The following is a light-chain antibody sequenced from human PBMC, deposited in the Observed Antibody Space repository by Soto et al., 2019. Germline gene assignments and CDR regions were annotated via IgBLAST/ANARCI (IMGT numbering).Light chain of an antibody. CDR2: GAS. J-gene: IGKJ5*01. Sequence: EIVLTQSPGTLSLSPGERATLSCRASQSVSGSYLAWYQQKPGQAPRLLIYGASNRATGIPDRFSGSGSGTDFTLTISRLEPEDFAVYYCQQYGSSPPITFGQGTRLEIK. CDR1: QSVSGSY. CDR3: QQYGSSPPIT. V-gene: IGKV3-20*01.